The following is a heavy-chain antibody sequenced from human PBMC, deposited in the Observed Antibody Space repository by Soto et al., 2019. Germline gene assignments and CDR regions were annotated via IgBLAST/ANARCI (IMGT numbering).Heavy chain of an antibody. J-gene: IGHJ6*02. D-gene: IGHD3-9*01. CDR3: ARDDSTYYDILTGYSTSYSYFCMDV. Sequence: SVKVSCKASGGTFSSYAISWVRQAPGQGLEWMGGIIPIFGTANYAQKFQGRVTITADESTSTAYMELSSLRSEDTAVYYCARDDSTYYDILTGYSTSYSYFCMDVWGQGTTVTVS. CDR2: IIPIFGTA. V-gene: IGHV1-69*13. CDR1: GGTFSSYA.